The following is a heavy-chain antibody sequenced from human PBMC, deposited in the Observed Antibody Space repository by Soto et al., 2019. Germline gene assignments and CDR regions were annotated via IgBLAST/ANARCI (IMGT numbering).Heavy chain of an antibody. J-gene: IGHJ4*02. V-gene: IGHV1-24*01. D-gene: IGHD2-2*01. Sequence: QVQLVQSGAEVKKPGASVKVSCKVSGYTLTELSMHWVRQAPGKGLEWMGGFDPEDGETIYAQKFQGRVTMTEDTSTDTAYMELSSLRSEDTAVYYCATRVYCSSTSCYPELNYFDYWGQGTLVTVSS. CDR2: FDPEDGET. CDR3: ATRVYCSSTSCYPELNYFDY. CDR1: GYTLTELS.